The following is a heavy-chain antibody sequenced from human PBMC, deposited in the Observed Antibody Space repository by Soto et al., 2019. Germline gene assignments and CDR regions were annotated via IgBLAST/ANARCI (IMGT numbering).Heavy chain of an antibody. V-gene: IGHV3-23*01. Sequence: EVQLLESGGGLVQPGGSLTLSCAGSGFTFSTYDMSWVRQAPGKGLEWVSSISDSGGHTYYADSVRGRFTISRDNSKDTLDLHMNRLRAEDTAVYYCAKPPLRFLEWLLYYWGQGTLVTVSP. J-gene: IGHJ4*02. CDR2: ISDSGGHT. CDR1: GFTFSTYD. CDR3: AKPPLRFLEWLLYY. D-gene: IGHD3-3*01.